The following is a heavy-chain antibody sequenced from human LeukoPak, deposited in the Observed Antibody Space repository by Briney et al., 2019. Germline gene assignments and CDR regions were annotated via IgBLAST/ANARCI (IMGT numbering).Heavy chain of an antibody. Sequence: GGSLRLSCAASGFTFSNYAMSWVRQPQGKGLGWVSGISGSGGSTYYADSVKGRFTISRDNPKKTLYVQMNSLRDEDTAVYYCARSTGSTMFIDYWGQGTLVTVSS. CDR1: GFTFSNYA. V-gene: IGHV3-23*01. CDR2: ISGSGGST. D-gene: IGHD3-10*02. J-gene: IGHJ4*02. CDR3: ARSTGSTMFIDY.